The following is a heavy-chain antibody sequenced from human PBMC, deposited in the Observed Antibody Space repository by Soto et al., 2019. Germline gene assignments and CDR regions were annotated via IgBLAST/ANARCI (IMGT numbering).Heavy chain of an antibody. CDR3: ARVMAAMQNWLDP. CDR2: IYHPVTT. V-gene: IGHV4-30-4*01. Sequence: QVQLQESGPGLVKPSQTLSLTCSVSGGSISSIDYCWSWIRQPPRKGLEWIGFIYHPVTTYYNPSLRSQVTISIDTSKSQFSMKVNSVTASDTAVYYCARVMAAMQNWLDPWGQGTLVTVSP. D-gene: IGHD2-2*01. CDR1: GGSISSIDYC. J-gene: IGHJ5*02.